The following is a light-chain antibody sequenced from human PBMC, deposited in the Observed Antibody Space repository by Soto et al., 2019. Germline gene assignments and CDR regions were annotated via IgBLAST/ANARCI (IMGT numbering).Light chain of an antibody. CDR3: SSYTSSSTLVV. CDR2: EVS. CDR1: SYDVGGYNF. V-gene: IGLV2-14*01. J-gene: IGLJ2*01. Sequence: QSALTQPASVSGSPGQSITISCTGTSYDVGGYNFVSWYQQHPGKAPKLMIYEVSHRPSGVSTRFSGSKSGNTASLTISGLQAEDEADDYCSSYTSSSTLVVFGGGTKLTVL.